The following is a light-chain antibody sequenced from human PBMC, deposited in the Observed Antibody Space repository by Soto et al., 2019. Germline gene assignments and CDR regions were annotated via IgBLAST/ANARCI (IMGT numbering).Light chain of an antibody. CDR1: QSVGSN. CDR3: QQYNNWPQT. V-gene: IGKV3D-15*01. CDR2: GAS. J-gene: IGKJ2*01. Sequence: EIVMTQSPATLSVSPGERATLCCRASQSVGSNLAWYQQKPGQAPRLLIYGASSRAPGVPARFSGSGSGTEFTLTISSLSSEDFAVYHCQQYNNWPQTFGQGTKLEIK.